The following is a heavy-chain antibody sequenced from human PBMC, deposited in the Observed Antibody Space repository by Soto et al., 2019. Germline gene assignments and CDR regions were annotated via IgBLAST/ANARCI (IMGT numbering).Heavy chain of an antibody. D-gene: IGHD3-3*01. V-gene: IGHV3-7*03. Sequence: GGSLRLSCAASGFTFSSYWMSWVRQAPGKGLEWVANIKQDGSEKYYVDSVKGRFTISRDNAKNSLYLQMNSLRAEDTAVYYCARGSPMEWSDFDYWGQGTLVTVSS. CDR3: ARGSPMEWSDFDY. J-gene: IGHJ4*02. CDR1: GFTFSSYW. CDR2: IKQDGSEK.